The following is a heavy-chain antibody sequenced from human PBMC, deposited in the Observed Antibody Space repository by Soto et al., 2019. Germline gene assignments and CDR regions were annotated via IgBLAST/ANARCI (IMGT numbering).Heavy chain of an antibody. CDR1: GGTFSSYA. Sequence: SVKVSCKASGGTFSSYAISWVRQAPGRGLEWMGGIIPIFGTANYAQKFQGRVTITADESTSTAYMELSSLRSEDTAVYYCARESSVAEAWVHAFDIWGQGTMVTVSS. D-gene: IGHD6-19*01. V-gene: IGHV1-69*13. CDR2: IIPIFGTA. CDR3: ARESSVAEAWVHAFDI. J-gene: IGHJ3*02.